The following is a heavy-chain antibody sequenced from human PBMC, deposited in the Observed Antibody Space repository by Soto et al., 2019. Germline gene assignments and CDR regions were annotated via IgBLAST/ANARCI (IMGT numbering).Heavy chain of an antibody. V-gene: IGHV3-48*03. CDR2: ISTSGSTI. J-gene: IGHJ4*02. CDR1: GFTFSSYE. CDR3: ARASVVVVDGFDY. Sequence: VGSLRLSCAASGFTFSSYEMNWVRQAPGKGLEWVSYISTSGSTIYHTDSVKGRFTISRDNAKNSLYLQMDSLRAEDTAVYYCARASVVVVDGFDYWGQGTLVTVSS. D-gene: IGHD2-15*01.